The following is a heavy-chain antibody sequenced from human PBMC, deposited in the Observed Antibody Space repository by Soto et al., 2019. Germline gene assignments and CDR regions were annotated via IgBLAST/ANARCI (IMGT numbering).Heavy chain of an antibody. CDR2: ISGSGGST. Sequence: EVQLLESGGGLVQPGGSLRLSCAASGFTFSSYAMSWVRQAPGKGLEWVSAISGSGGSTYFADSVKGRFTTSRDNSMHTLFLQMNSLRAEDTAIYYCAKADYGDYDSPYFDYWGQGALVTVSS. J-gene: IGHJ4*02. CDR3: AKADYGDYDSPYFDY. CDR1: GFTFSSYA. D-gene: IGHD4-17*01. V-gene: IGHV3-23*01.